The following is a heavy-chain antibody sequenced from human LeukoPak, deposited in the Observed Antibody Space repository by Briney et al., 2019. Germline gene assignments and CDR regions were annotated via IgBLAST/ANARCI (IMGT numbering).Heavy chain of an antibody. Sequence: GGSLRLSCAASGFTFSSYSMNWVRQAPGKGLEWVSSISSSSSYIYYADSVKGRFTISRDNAKNSLYLQMNSLRAEDTAVYYCAKSSTVTTRGSCFDYWGQGTLVTVSS. CDR3: AKSSTVTTRGSCFDY. CDR2: ISSSSSYI. CDR1: GFTFSSYS. D-gene: IGHD4-17*01. V-gene: IGHV3-21*01. J-gene: IGHJ4*02.